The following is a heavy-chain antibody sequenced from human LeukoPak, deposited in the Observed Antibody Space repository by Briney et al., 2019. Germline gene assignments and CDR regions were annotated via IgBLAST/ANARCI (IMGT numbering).Heavy chain of an antibody. D-gene: IGHD4-17*01. J-gene: IGHJ4*02. V-gene: IGHV1-2*02. CDR3: ARTFDYGVLFDY. CDR1: GYTFTGYY. CDR2: INPNSGGT. Sequence: ASVKVSCKASGYTFTGYYMHWVRQAPGQGLEWMGWINPNSGGTNYAQKFQGRVTMTRDTSISTAYMELSRLRSDDTAVYYCARTFDYGVLFDYWGQGTLVTVSS.